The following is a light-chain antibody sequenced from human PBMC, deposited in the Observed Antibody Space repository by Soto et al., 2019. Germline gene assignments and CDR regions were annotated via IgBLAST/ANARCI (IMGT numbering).Light chain of an antibody. CDR1: QSVSSN. CDR2: GAS. CDR3: QQYNDWWT. V-gene: IGKV3-15*01. J-gene: IGKJ1*01. Sequence: IVMTQSPATLAVSPGSGANLSYRASQSVSSNLTWYQQKPGQAPRLLSYGASTSATGVPARVSGSGSGTEFTLTISSLQSEEFAVYYCQQYNDWWTFGQGTKVEIK.